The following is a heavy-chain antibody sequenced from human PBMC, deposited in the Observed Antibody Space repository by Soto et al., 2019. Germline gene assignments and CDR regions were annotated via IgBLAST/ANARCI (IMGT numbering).Heavy chain of an antibody. CDR1: GGSISSGNYY. J-gene: IGHJ5*02. Sequence: SETLSLTCTVSGGSISSGNYYWSWIRQPPGKGLEWIGFISYSGSAYYNPSLKSRVTISVDTSKNQFSLNLSFVTAADTAVYYCARLGEYYQSLXPWGPGTLVTVSS. D-gene: IGHD2-2*01. CDR3: ARLGEYYQSLXP. CDR2: ISYSGSA. V-gene: IGHV4-30-4*01.